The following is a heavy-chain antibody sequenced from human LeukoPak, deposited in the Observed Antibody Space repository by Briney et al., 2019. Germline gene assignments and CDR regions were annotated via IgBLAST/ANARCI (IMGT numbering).Heavy chain of an antibody. V-gene: IGHV4-4*07. CDR1: GGSMSNIYY. CDR3: ARRVILRFGELFPHFDY. J-gene: IGHJ4*02. Sequence: PSETLSLTCNVSGGSMSNIYYWGWIRQPPGKGLEGIGRIYTSGSTNYTPSLKSRVTMSVDTSKNQFSLKLSSVTAADTAVYYCARRVILRFGELFPHFDYWGQGTLGTASS. D-gene: IGHD3-10*01. CDR2: IYTSGST.